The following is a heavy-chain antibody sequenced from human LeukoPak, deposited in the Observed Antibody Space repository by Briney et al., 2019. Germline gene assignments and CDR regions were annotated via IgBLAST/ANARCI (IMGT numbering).Heavy chain of an antibody. D-gene: IGHD1-26*01. CDR3: ARYSGRRGNYYFDY. Sequence: SETLSLTCTVSGGSISSSSYYWGWIRQPPGKGLEWIASIYYSGSTYYNPSLKSRFTISVDTSKNQFSLKLSSVTAADTAVYYCARYSGRRGNYYFDYWGQGTLVTVPP. J-gene: IGHJ4*02. V-gene: IGHV4-39*01. CDR2: IYYSGST. CDR1: GGSISSSSYY.